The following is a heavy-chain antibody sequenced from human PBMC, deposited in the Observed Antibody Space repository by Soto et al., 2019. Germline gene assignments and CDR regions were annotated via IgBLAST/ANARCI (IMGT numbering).Heavy chain of an antibody. V-gene: IGHV3-23*01. D-gene: IGHD2-15*01. CDR2: ISGSGGST. CDR1: GFTFSSYA. CDR3: AKGAQGSGNPTYYYYYGMDV. Sequence: GGSLRLSCAASGFTFSSYAMSWVRQAPGKGLEWVSAISGSGGSTYYADSVKGRFTISRDNSKNTLYLQMNSLRAEDTAVYYCAKGAQGSGNPTYYYYYGMDVWGQGTTVTVSS. J-gene: IGHJ6*02.